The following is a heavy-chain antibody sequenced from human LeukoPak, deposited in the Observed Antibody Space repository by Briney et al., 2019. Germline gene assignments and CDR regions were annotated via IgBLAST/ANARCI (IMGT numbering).Heavy chain of an antibody. D-gene: IGHD3-10*01. J-gene: IGHJ6*02. CDR3: ARVGGSNYYYYGMDV. Sequence: SETLSLTCTVSGGSVSSGSYYWSWIRQPSGKGLEWIGYIYYSGSTNYNPSLKSRVTISVDTSKNQFSLKLSSVTAADTAVYYCARVGGSNYYYYGMDVWGQGTTVTVSS. V-gene: IGHV4-61*01. CDR1: GGSVSSGSYY. CDR2: IYYSGST.